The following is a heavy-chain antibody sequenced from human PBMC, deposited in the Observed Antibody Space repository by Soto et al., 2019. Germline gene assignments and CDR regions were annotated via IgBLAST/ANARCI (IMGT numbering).Heavy chain of an antibody. Sequence: QVQLVESGGGVVQPGTSLRLSCTASGFTFSNYSMHWVRQAPGKGLEWVAVTSYDGSNKYYADSVKGRFTISRDNSKNTMYVQMNSLRGEDTAIYYCATDQNGGHCSGGSCHYYDGMDVWGQGTTVTVSS. V-gene: IGHV3-30-3*01. CDR1: GFTFSNYS. D-gene: IGHD2-15*01. CDR2: TSYDGSNK. J-gene: IGHJ6*02. CDR3: ATDQNGGHCSGGSCHYYDGMDV.